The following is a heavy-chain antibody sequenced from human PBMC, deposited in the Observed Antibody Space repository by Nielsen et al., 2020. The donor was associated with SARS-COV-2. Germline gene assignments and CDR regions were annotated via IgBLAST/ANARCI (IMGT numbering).Heavy chain of an antibody. D-gene: IGHD3-9*01. J-gene: IGHJ4*02. CDR1: GFTFDDYG. CDR3: ARGGDILTGYSDY. Sequence: GESLKISCAASGFTFDDYGMSWVRQAPGKGLEWVSGINWNGGSTGYADSVKGRFTISRDNAKHSLYLQMNSLRAEDTALYHCARGGDILTGYSDYWGQGTLVTVSS. V-gene: IGHV3-20*01. CDR2: INWNGGST.